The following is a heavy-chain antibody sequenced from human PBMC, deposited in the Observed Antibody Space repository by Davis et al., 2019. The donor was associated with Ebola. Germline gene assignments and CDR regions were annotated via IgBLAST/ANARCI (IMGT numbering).Heavy chain of an antibody. D-gene: IGHD6-13*01. CDR1: GFTFSSYA. Sequence: GESLKISCAASGFTFSSYAMHWVRQAPGKGLEWVAVISYDGSNKYYADSVKGRFTISRDNSKNTLYLQMNSLRAEDTAVYYCARDGQQLVETYFDYWGQGTLVTVSS. V-gene: IGHV3-30-3*01. CDR3: ARDGQQLVETYFDY. J-gene: IGHJ4*02. CDR2: ISYDGSNK.